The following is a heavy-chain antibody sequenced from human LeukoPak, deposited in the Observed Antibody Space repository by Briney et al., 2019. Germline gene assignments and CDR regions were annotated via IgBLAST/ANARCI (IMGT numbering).Heavy chain of an antibody. CDR2: MNPNSGNT. D-gene: IGHD3-22*01. CDR1: RYSFTSYD. V-gene: IGHV1-8*01. Sequence: ASVKVSCKAPRYSFTSYDINWVRQATGQGLEWMGWMNPNSGNTGYAQKFQGRVTMTRNTSISTAYMELSSLRSEDTAVYYCARIRSGSPRRYYFDYWGQGTLVTVSS. CDR3: ARIRSGSPRRYYFDY. J-gene: IGHJ4*02.